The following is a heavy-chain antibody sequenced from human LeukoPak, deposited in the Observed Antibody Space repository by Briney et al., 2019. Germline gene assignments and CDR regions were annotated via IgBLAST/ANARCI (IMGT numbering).Heavy chain of an antibody. CDR2: IYYSGST. Sequence: PSETLSLTCTVSGGSISSSSYYWGWIRQPPGKGLEWIGSIYYSGSTYYNPSLKSRVTISVDTSKNQFSLKLSSVTAADTAVYYCARVSGIAAAGTWYNYYYMDVWGKGTTVTVSS. CDR1: GGSISSSSYY. J-gene: IGHJ6*03. CDR3: ARVSGIAAAGTWYNYYYMDV. D-gene: IGHD6-13*01. V-gene: IGHV4-39*07.